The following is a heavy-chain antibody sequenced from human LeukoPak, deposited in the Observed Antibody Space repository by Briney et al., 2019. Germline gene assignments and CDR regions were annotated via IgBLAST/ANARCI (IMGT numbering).Heavy chain of an antibody. CDR1: GYTFTSYG. V-gene: IGHV1-18*01. CDR2: ISAYNGNT. J-gene: IGHJ3*02. D-gene: IGHD1-26*01. Sequence: ASVKVSCKASGYTFTSYGISWVRQAPGQGLEWMGWISAYNGNTNYAQKLQGRVTMTTDTSTSTAYMELRSLRSDDTAVYYCAREAREGATTNDAFDIWGQGTMVTVSS. CDR3: AREAREGATTNDAFDI.